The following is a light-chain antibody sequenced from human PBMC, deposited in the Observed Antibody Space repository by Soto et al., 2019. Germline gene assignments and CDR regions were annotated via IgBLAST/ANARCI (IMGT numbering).Light chain of an antibody. CDR1: QSISGW. J-gene: IGKJ1*01. CDR3: QQYLTTWT. CDR2: KAS. V-gene: IGKV1-5*03. Sequence: DIQMTQSPSTLSASVGDRVTITCRASQSISGWLAWYQQKPGKAPKLLIYKASSLQSGVPSRFSGSGSGTEFTLTISSLQPDDFATYYCQQYLTTWTFGQGTKVDI.